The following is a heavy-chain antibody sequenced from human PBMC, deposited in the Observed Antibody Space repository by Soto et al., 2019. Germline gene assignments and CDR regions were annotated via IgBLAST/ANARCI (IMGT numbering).Heavy chain of an antibody. CDR2: ISPNSGNT. D-gene: IGHD3-22*01. J-gene: IGHJ6*02. CDR1: GYTFTRNG. V-gene: IGHV1-18*01. Sequence: QVHLVQSGAEVKKPGASVNVSCKTSGYTFTRNGISWVRQAPGQGLEWMGWISPNSGNTKYAQKLQGRVIMTTDTSTSTAYMKLRSLRSDDTAVYYCVKDRDSNSWPSRDVWGPGTTVTVSS. CDR3: VKDRDSNSWPSRDV.